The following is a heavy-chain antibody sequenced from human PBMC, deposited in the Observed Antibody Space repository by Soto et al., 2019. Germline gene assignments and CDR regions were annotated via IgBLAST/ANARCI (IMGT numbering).Heavy chain of an antibody. CDR1: GGSFSGYY. CDR2: INHSGST. Sequence: SETLSLTCAVYGGSFSGYYWSWIRQPPGKGLEWIGEINHSGSTNYNPSLKSRVTISVDTSKNQFSLKLSSVTAADTAVYYCARAEESSIAAWVRVAFDIWGQGTMVTVSS. CDR3: ARAEESSIAAWVRVAFDI. V-gene: IGHV4-34*01. D-gene: IGHD6-6*01. J-gene: IGHJ3*02.